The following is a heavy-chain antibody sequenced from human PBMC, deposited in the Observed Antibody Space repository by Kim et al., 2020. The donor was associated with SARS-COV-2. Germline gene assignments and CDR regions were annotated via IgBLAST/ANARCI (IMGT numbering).Heavy chain of an antibody. D-gene: IGHD2-2*01. CDR1: GFTFSSFW. V-gene: IGHV3-74*03. CDR3: ARDLRSTSADYYFDY. J-gene: IGHJ4*01. CDR2: ISGDGSSK. Sequence: GGSLRLSFAASGFTFSSFWIHWVRQGPGKGLEWVSGISGDGSSKSDADSVKGRFTISRDNAKNTVYLQMNSLRAEDTAIYFCARDLRSTSADYYFDYWG.